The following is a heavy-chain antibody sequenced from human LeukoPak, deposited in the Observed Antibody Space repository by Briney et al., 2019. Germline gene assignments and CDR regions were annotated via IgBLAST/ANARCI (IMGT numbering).Heavy chain of an antibody. J-gene: IGHJ4*02. CDR3: ARESYDFWSGYQPFDY. CDR1: GYTFTDYY. Sequence: GASVKVSCKASGYTFTDYYMHWVRQAPGQGLEWMGWINPNSGGTNYAQKFQGRVTMTRDTSISTAYMELSRLRSDDTAVYYCARESYDFWSGYQPFDYWGQGTLVTVPS. V-gene: IGHV1-2*02. CDR2: INPNSGGT. D-gene: IGHD3-3*01.